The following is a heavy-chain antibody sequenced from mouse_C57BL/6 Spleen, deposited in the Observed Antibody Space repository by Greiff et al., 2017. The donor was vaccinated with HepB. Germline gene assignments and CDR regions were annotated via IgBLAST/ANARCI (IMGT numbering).Heavy chain of an antibody. J-gene: IGHJ4*01. D-gene: IGHD2-3*01. CDR3: ARWDGYCCAMDY. V-gene: IGHV1-82*01. CDR1: GYAFSSSW. CDR2: IYPGDGDT. Sequence: VQRVESGPELVKPGASVKISCKASGYAFSSSWMNWVKQRPGKGLEWIGWIYPGDGDTYYKGKFKGKATLTADKASSTAYMQLSSLTSEDSAVYFCARWDGYCCAMDYWGQGTSVTVSS.